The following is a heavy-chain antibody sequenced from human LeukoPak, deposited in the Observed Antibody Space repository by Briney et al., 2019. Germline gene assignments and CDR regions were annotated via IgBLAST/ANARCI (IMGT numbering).Heavy chain of an antibody. D-gene: IGHD6-13*01. CDR3: AKDQTAPGMYYFDY. J-gene: IGHJ4*02. Sequence: GASLRLSCAASGFTFSSYAMSWVRHAPGEGLEWVSAISGSSGSTYYADSVKGRFTISRDNSKNTLYLQMNSLRAEDTAVYYCAKDQTAPGMYYFDYWGQGTLVTVSS. CDR2: ISGSSGST. V-gene: IGHV3-23*01. CDR1: GFTFSSYA.